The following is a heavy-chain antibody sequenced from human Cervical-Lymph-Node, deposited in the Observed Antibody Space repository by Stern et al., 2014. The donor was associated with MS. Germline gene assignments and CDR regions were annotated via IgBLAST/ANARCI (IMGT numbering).Heavy chain of an antibody. CDR1: GFTFSSYG. D-gene: IGHD1-26*01. CDR3: ARTYSGSYYSYYYGMDV. CDR2: IWYDGSNK. Sequence: QVQLVQSGGGVVQPGRSLRLSCAASGFTFSSYGMHWVRQAPGKGLEWVAVIWYDGSNKYYADSVKGRFPIARDNSKSTLYLQMNSLRAEDTAVYYCARTYSGSYYSYYYGMDVWGQGTTVTVSS. J-gene: IGHJ6*02. V-gene: IGHV3-33*01.